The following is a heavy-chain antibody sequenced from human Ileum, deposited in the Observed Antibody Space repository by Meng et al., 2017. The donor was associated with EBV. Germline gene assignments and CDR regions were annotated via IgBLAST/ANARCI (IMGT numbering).Heavy chain of an antibody. CDR2: IYYSGTT. CDR1: GGSVSISSYY. Sequence: QVRSQESGPGRRKPAAPLSLTGTVSGGSVSISSYYWSWSRQPTGKGLEWIGYIYYSGTTNYNPSLESRVTISVDTSKNQFSLKLRSVAASDTAVYYCARGWDTAMDSGWGQGTLVTVSS. J-gene: IGHJ4*02. V-gene: IGHV4-61*01. CDR3: ARGWDTAMDSG. D-gene: IGHD5-18*01.